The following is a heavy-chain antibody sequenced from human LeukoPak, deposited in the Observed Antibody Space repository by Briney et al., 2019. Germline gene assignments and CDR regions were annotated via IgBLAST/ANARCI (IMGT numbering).Heavy chain of an antibody. Sequence: GGSLRLSCAASGFTFSSYWMHWVRQAPGKGLVWVSRINSDGSSTSYADSVKGQFTISRDNAKNTLYLQMNSLRAEDTAVYYCARDSTGSRFDPWGQGTLVTVSS. D-gene: IGHD3-9*01. V-gene: IGHV3-74*01. CDR2: INSDGSST. CDR3: ARDSTGSRFDP. CDR1: GFTFSSYW. J-gene: IGHJ5*02.